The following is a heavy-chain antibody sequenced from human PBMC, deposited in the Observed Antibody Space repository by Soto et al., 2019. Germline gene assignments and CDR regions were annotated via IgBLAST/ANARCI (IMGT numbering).Heavy chain of an antibody. V-gene: IGHV3-9*01. CDR1: GFTFDDYA. CDR2: ISWNSGSI. J-gene: IGHJ4*02. D-gene: IGHD5-12*01. CDR3: AKRDGYNYYFGY. Sequence: PGWSLRLSCAASGFTFDDYAVHWVRQAPGKGLEWVSGISWNSGSIGYVDSVKGRFTISRDNAKNSLYLQMNSLRAEDTALYYCAKRDGYNYYFGYWGQGTLVTVSS.